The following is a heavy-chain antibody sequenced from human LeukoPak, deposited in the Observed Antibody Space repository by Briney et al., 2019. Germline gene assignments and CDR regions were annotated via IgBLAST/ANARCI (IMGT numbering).Heavy chain of an antibody. CDR2: IFYSGGT. Sequence: SETLSLTCTVSGDSMTGYYWSWIRQSPGKGPDWIGYIFYSGGTKYNRSLKSRVSVSVDTPKKQFSLRLRSVTAADTAVYYCARHASAGTYRNFFDVWGPGALVTVSS. V-gene: IGHV4-59*08. D-gene: IGHD3-16*02. CDR3: ARHASAGTYRNFFDV. J-gene: IGHJ5*02. CDR1: GDSMTGYY.